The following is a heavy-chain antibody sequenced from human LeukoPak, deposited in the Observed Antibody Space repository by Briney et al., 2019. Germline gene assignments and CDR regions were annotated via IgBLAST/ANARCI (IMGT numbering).Heavy chain of an antibody. J-gene: IGHJ4*02. CDR2: INHSGST. V-gene: IGHV4-34*01. CDR1: GGSFSGYY. CDR3: ARGHSAQGIVVAGALSY. Sequence: PSETLSLTCAVYGGSFSGYYWSWIRQPPGKGLEWIGEINHSGSTNYNPSLKSRVTISVDTSKNQFSLKLSSVTAADTAVYYCARGHSAQGIVVAGALSYWGQGTLVTVSS. D-gene: IGHD6-19*01.